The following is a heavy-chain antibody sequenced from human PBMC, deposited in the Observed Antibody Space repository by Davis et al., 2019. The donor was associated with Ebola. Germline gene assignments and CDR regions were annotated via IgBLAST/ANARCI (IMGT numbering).Heavy chain of an antibody. CDR1: GFTFSSYA. CDR2: ISGSGGST. CDR3: AKDGDIVGVPAYDGFDP. Sequence: GESLKISCAASGFTFSSYAMSWVRQAPGKGLEWVSAISGSGGSTYYADSVKGRFTISRDNSKNTLYLQMNRLRAEDTAGYYCAKDGDIVGVPAYDGFDPWGQGTLVTVSS. V-gene: IGHV3-23*01. D-gene: IGHD2-2*01. J-gene: IGHJ5*02.